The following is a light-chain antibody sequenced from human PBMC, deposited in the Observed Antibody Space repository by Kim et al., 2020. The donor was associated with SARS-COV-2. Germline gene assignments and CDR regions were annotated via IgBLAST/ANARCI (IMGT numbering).Light chain of an antibody. Sequence: PGKTARITCGGNTIGSKSVNWYHQKPGQAPVLVIYYDSGRPSGIPERFSGSNSGNTATLTMSRVEVGDEAYYYCQVWDTTSEHVIFGGGTQLTVL. CDR1: TIGSKS. J-gene: IGLJ2*01. V-gene: IGLV3-21*04. CDR2: YDS. CDR3: QVWDTTSEHVI.